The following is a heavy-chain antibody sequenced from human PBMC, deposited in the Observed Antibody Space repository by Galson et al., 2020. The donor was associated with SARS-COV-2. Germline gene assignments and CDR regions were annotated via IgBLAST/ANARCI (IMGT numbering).Heavy chain of an antibody. CDR2: IYYSGST. CDR1: GGSISSSSYY. CDR3: ARARSLGYSSSWPSMDV. J-gene: IGHJ6*02. V-gene: IGHV4-39*01. D-gene: IGHD6-13*01. Sequence: GEMETSETLSLTCTVSGGSISSSSYYWGWIRQPPGKGLEWIGSIYYSGSTYYNPSLKSRVTISVDTSKNQFSLKLSSVTAADTAVYYCARARSLGYSSSWPSMDVWGQGTTGTVSS.